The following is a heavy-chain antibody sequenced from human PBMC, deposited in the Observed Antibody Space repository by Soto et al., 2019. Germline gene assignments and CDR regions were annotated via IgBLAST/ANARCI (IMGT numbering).Heavy chain of an antibody. CDR1: GFTFSSYG. D-gene: IGHD4-17*01. J-gene: IGHJ4*02. V-gene: IGHV3-30*18. CDR3: AKDRFMTTVNSPFDY. Sequence: GGSLRLSCAASGFTFSSYGVYWVRQAPGKGLEWVAVISYDGSNKYYADSVKGRFTISRDNSKNTLSLQMNSLRAEDTAIYYCAKDRFMTTVNSPFDYWGQGTLVTVSS. CDR2: ISYDGSNK.